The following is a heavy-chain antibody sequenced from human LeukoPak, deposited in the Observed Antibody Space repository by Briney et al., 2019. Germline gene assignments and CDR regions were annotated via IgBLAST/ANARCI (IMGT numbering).Heavy chain of an antibody. D-gene: IGHD5-18*01. Sequence: GGSLRLSCAASGFTFSSYGMHWVRQAPGKGLEWVAFIRYDGSNKYYADSVKGRFTISRDNSKNTLYLQMNSLRAEDTAVYYCAKDLRGYSYGPLGYFDYWGQGTLVTVSS. CDR3: AKDLRGYSYGPLGYFDY. CDR2: IRYDGSNK. J-gene: IGHJ4*02. CDR1: GFTFSSYG. V-gene: IGHV3-30*02.